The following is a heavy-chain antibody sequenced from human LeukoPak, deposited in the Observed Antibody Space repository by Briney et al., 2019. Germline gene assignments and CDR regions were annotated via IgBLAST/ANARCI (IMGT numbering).Heavy chain of an antibody. D-gene: IGHD3-9*01. V-gene: IGHV3-23*01. CDR3: ARDGLGYDILTGYPYYYMDV. J-gene: IGHJ6*03. CDR2: ISGSGGST. Sequence: GGSLRLSCAASGFTFSSYAMSWVRQAPGKGLEWVSAISGSGGSTYYADSVKGRFTISRDNAKNSLYLQMNSLRAEDTAVYYCARDGLGYDILTGYPYYYMDVWGKGTTVTVSS. CDR1: GFTFSSYA.